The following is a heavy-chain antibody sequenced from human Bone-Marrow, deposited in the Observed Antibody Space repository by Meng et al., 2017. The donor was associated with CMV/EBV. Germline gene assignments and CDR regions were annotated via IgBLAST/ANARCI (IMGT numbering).Heavy chain of an antibody. CDR2: ISGSGGST. Sequence: GESLKISCAASGFTFSSYGMHWVRQAPGKGLEWVSAISGSGGSTYYADSVKGRFTISRDNSKNTLYLQMNSLRAEDTAVYYWALNGDEEEEVVPGVAYWGQGTLVTVSS. CDR3: ALNGDEEEEVVPGVAY. CDR1: GFTFSSYG. J-gene: IGHJ4*02. V-gene: IGHV3-23*01. D-gene: IGHD2-2*01.